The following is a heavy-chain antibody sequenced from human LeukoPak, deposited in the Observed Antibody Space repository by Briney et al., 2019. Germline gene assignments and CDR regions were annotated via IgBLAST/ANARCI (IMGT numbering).Heavy chain of an antibody. D-gene: IGHD3-10*01. CDR3: ATSYYGSGTYYNWFDP. CDR2: IHSIGTT. Sequence: SETLSLTCTVSGGSISRNYWSWIRQPPGKGLEWIGCIHSIGTTNYNPSLKSRVTISVDTPKNQFSLKLSSVTAADTAVYYCATSYYGSGTYYNWFDPWGQGTLVTVSS. V-gene: IGHV4-59*01. J-gene: IGHJ5*02. CDR1: GGSISRNY.